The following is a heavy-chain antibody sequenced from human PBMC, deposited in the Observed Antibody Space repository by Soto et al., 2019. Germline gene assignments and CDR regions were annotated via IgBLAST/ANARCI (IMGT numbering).Heavy chain of an antibody. D-gene: IGHD2-15*01. V-gene: IGHV1-46*01. CDR1: GYTFTSYY. J-gene: IGHJ4*01. Sequence: QVQLVQSGAEVKKPGASVKVSCKASGYTFTSYYMHWVRQAPGQGLEWMGIISPSGGSTTYAQKFQGRLRMTRDTSTSTVYMELSSLRSEDTALYYCARVYCSGGGCYGIDYWGHGTLVTVSS. CDR3: ARVYCSGGGCYGIDY. CDR2: ISPSGGST.